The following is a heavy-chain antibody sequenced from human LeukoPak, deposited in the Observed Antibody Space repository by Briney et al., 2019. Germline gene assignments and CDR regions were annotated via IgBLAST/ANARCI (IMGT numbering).Heavy chain of an antibody. V-gene: IGHV3-7*01. J-gene: IGHJ6*03. D-gene: IGHD4-11*01. CDR2: IKQDGSEK. CDR1: GFTFITYG. Sequence: GGSLRLSCVASGFTFITYGMTWVRQAPGKGLEWVANIKQDGSEKHYVDSVKGRFTISRDNAKNSLYLQMSSLRAEDTAVYYCTRVEETATTAAIIRKYSYYYYYMDVWGKGNTVTVSS. CDR3: TRVEETATTAAIIRKYSYYYYYMDV.